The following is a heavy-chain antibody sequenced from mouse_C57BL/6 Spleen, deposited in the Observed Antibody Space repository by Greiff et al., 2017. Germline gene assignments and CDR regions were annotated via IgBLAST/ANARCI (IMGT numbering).Heavy chain of an antibody. J-gene: IGHJ3*01. D-gene: IGHD1-1*01. Sequence: EVKLMESGPGLVKPSQSLSLTCSVTGYSITSGSYWNWIRQFPGNKLEWMGNIRYDGSNNYNPSLKNLISITRDTSKNQFFLKLNSVTTEDTATYYCARPEDYGGTAWFAYWGQGTLVTVSA. V-gene: IGHV3-6*01. CDR2: IRYDGSN. CDR1: GYSITSGSY. CDR3: ARPEDYGGTAWFAY.